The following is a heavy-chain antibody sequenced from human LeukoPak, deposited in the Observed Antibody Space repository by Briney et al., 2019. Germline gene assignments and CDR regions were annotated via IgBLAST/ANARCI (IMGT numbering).Heavy chain of an antibody. D-gene: IGHD4-17*01. CDR2: ISYDGSNK. CDR1: GFTVSSNY. CDR3: AMYGDYDY. Sequence: PGGSLRLSCAASGFTVSSNYMSWVRQAPGKGLEWVAVISYDGSNKYYADSVKGRFTISRDNSKNTLYLQMNSLRAEDTAVYYCAMYGDYDYWGQGTLVTVSS. J-gene: IGHJ4*02. V-gene: IGHV3-30-3*01.